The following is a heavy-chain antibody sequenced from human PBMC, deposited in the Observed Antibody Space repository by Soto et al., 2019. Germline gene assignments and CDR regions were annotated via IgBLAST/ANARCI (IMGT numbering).Heavy chain of an antibody. Sequence: EVQLVESGGGLVQPGGSLRLSCAASGFTFSSYWMSWVRQAPGRGLEWVGNIKEEGSEKYNVDSVNGRFTVSRDNAKNSPYLQMYSLRAEDTAVYYCARATGADKEDYWGQGTLVTVSS. CDR2: IKEEGSEK. V-gene: IGHV3-7*04. J-gene: IGHJ4*02. CDR3: ARATGADKEDY. D-gene: IGHD3-10*01. CDR1: GFTFSSYW.